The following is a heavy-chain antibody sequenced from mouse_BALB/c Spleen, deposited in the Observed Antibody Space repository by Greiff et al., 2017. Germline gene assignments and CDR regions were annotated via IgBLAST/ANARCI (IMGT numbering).Heavy chain of an antibody. CDR1: GFTFSSYA. V-gene: IGHV5-9-4*01. CDR3: ARGAMDY. J-gene: IGHJ4*01. Sequence: EVQRVESGGGLVKPGGSLKLSCAASGFTFSSYAMSWVRQSPEKRLEWVAEISSGGSYTYYPDTVTGRFTISRDNAKNTLYLEMSSLRSEDTAMYYCARGAMDYWGQGTSVTVSS. CDR2: ISSGGSYT.